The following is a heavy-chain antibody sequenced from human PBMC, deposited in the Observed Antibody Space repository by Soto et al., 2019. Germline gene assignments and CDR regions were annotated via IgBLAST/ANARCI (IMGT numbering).Heavy chain of an antibody. J-gene: IGHJ4*02. Sequence: QVQLVQSGAEVKKPGASVKVSCKASGYTFTSYGISWVRQAPGQGLEWMGWISAYNGNTNYAQKLQGRVTMTTDTYTRTAYMELRSLRSDDTAVYDCARMESRWSVSHCDYWGQGTLVTVSS. CDR2: ISAYNGNT. CDR1: GYTFTSYG. D-gene: IGHD2-15*01. V-gene: IGHV1-18*01. CDR3: ARMESRWSVSHCDY.